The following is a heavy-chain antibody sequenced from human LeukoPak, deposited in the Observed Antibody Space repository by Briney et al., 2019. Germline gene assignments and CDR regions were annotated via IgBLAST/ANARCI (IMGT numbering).Heavy chain of an antibody. CDR2: IYYSGST. V-gene: IGHV4-59*12. Sequence: SETLSLTCAVSGGSISSYYWSWIRQPPGKGLEWIGSIYYSGSTYYNPSLKSRVTISVDTSKNQFSLKLSSVTAADTAVYYCARVRREVTASHFDYWGQGTLVTVSS. CDR3: ARVRREVTASHFDY. CDR1: GGSISSYY. J-gene: IGHJ4*02. D-gene: IGHD5-18*01.